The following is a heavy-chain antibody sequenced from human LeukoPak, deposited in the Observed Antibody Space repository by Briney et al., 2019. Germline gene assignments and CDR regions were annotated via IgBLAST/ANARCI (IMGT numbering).Heavy chain of an antibody. CDR3: AIDPNWGTHS. CDR2: IGNNGGGI. D-gene: IGHD7-27*01. J-gene: IGHJ4*02. CDR1: GFTFSTYT. Sequence: GGSLRISCAASGFTFSTYTMYWVRHPPGKRLEWVPIIGNNGGGIHYADSVKGRFTISRDNFKNALYLQMNSLRVEDTAVYYCAIDPNWGTHSWGQGVLVTVSS. V-gene: IGHV3-23*01.